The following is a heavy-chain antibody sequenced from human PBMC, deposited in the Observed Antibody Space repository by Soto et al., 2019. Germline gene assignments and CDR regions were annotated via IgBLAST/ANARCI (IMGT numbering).Heavy chain of an antibody. Sequence: SVQVSCKASGGTFSSYAISWVRQAPGQGLEWMGGIIPIFGTANYAQKFQGRVTITADKSTSTAYMELSSLRSEDTAVYYCARLNRADAFDIWGQGTMVTVSS. CDR1: GGTFSSYA. CDR3: ARLNRADAFDI. J-gene: IGHJ3*02. CDR2: IIPIFGTA. V-gene: IGHV1-69*06.